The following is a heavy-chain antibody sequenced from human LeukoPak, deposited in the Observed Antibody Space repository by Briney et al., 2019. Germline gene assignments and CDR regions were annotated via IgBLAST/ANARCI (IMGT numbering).Heavy chain of an antibody. CDR3: ARGFRNGPFDC. V-gene: IGHV3-20*04. J-gene: IGHJ4*02. CDR2: ISRNGGST. Sequence: GGSLRLSCEASGFTFDDYGMSWVRQPPGKGLEWVAGISRNGGSTDYADSVKGRFTISRDNAKNSHFLQMNSLRVEDTASYYCARGFRNGPFDCWGQGTLVTVSS. D-gene: IGHD2-8*01. CDR1: GFTFDDYG.